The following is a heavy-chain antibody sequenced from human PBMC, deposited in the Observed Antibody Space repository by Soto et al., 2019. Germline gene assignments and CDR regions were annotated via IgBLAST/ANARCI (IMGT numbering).Heavy chain of an antibody. Sequence: QVQLVQSGAEVKKPGSSVKVSCKASGDTFSSYAINWVRQAPGQGLEWMGGIIPMFGTANYAQKFKGRVTITAGESTSTVYXELXSLRXXDTAVYYCARVGPAHYYDSSGYYSPLDYWGQGTLVTVSS. D-gene: IGHD3-22*01. V-gene: IGHV1-69*01. CDR2: IIPMFGTA. CDR1: GDTFSSYA. CDR3: ARVGPAHYYDSSGYYSPLDY. J-gene: IGHJ4*02.